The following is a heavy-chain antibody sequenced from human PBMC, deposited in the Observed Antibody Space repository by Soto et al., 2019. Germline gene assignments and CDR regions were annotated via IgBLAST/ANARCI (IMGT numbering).Heavy chain of an antibody. D-gene: IGHD6-6*01. CDR1: GGSFSGYY. J-gene: IGHJ4*02. CDR2: INHSGST. V-gene: IGHV4-34*01. CDR3: ARALRIAARPLYLGY. Sequence: PSETLSLTCAVYGGSFSGYYWSWIRQPPGKGLEWIGEINHSGSTNYNPSLKSRVTISVDTSKNQFSLKLSSVTAADTAVYYCARALRIAARPLYLGYWGQGTLVTVSS.